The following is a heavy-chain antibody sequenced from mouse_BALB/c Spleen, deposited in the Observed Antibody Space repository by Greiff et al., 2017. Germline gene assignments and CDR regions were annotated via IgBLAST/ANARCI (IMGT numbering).Heavy chain of an antibody. D-gene: IGHD1-1*01. CDR2: ISSGSSTI. V-gene: IGHV5-17*02. CDR3: ARSAPITTVVATGDYFDY. CDR1: GFTFSSFG. Sequence: EVQLVESGGGLVQPGGSRKLSCAASGFTFSSFGMHWVRQAPEKGLEWVAYISSGSSTIYYADTVKGRFTISRDNPKNTLFLQMTSLRSEDTAMYYCARSAPITTVVATGDYFDYWGQGTTLTVSS. J-gene: IGHJ2*01.